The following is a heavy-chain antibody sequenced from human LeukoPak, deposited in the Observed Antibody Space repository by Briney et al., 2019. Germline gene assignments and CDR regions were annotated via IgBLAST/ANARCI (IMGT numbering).Heavy chain of an antibody. J-gene: IGHJ5*02. D-gene: IGHD3-10*01. CDR3: ARNFVLLWFGELLSGTGGWFDP. Sequence: ASVKVSCKASGYTFTSYDINWVRQATGQGLEWMGWMNPNSGKTGYAQKFQGRVTMTRNTSISTAYMELSSLRSEDTAVYYCARNFVLLWFGELLSGTGGWFDPWGQGTLVTVSS. CDR1: GYTFTSYD. V-gene: IGHV1-8*01. CDR2: MNPNSGKT.